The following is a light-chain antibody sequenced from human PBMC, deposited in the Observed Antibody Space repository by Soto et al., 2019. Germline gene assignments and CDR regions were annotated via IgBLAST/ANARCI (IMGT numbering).Light chain of an antibody. V-gene: IGKV3-15*01. J-gene: IGKJ2*01. Sequence: EIVMTQSPGTLSVSPGERATLSCRASQSVSHNLAWYQQKPGQAPRLLFYGASTRATGIPARFSGSGSGTDFTLTISSLQSEDFAVYYCQQSNNWPYTFGQGTKLDIK. CDR1: QSVSHN. CDR2: GAS. CDR3: QQSNNWPYT.